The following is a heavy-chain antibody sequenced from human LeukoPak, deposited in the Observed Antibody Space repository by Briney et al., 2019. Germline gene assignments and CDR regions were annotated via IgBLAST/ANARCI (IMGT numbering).Heavy chain of an antibody. Sequence: ASVKVSCKASGGSFSTNAISWVRQAPGQGLEWMGALIPVFDTGTYSQKFQDRLTITADPSTSTVYMELSSLTSEDTAVYYCTRDLGYGNGGNYWGQGTLVTVSS. V-gene: IGHV1-69*01. CDR1: GGSFSTNA. CDR2: LIPVFDTG. D-gene: IGHD5-18*01. J-gene: IGHJ4*02. CDR3: TRDLGYGNGGNY.